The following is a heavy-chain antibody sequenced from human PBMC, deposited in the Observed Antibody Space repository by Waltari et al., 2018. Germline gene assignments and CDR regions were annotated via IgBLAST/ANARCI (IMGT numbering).Heavy chain of an antibody. CDR1: GGAFSGYY. CDR2: INHSGST. V-gene: IGHV4-34*01. CDR3: ARGQEVLLWFGELSPFDY. Sequence: QVQLQQWGAGLLKPSETLSLTCAVYGGAFSGYYGSWIRQPHGKGLEWIGAINHSGSTNYHPSLKSRVTISVDTSKNQFSLKLSSVTAADTAVYYCARGQEVLLWFGELSPFDYWGQGTLVTVSS. D-gene: IGHD3-10*01. J-gene: IGHJ4*02.